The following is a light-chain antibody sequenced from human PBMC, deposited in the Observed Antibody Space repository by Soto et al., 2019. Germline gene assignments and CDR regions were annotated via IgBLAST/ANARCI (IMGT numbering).Light chain of an antibody. CDR2: QAS. J-gene: IGKJ2*01. CDR1: QSISSW. CDR3: QQYDRYPYT. V-gene: IGKV1-5*03. Sequence: DIQMTQSPSSLSASVGDRVTITCRASQSISSWLAWYQQKPCNAPKLLIFQASTLESEVPSRFSGSGSGTEFTLTINSLQPDDFAAYYCQQYDRYPYTFGQGTKLEIK.